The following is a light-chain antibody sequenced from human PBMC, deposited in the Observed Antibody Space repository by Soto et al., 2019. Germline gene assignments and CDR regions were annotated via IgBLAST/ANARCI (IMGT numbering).Light chain of an antibody. J-gene: IGKJ1*01. Sequence: EIVLTQSPGTLSLSPGERATLSCRASQSVSSNYLAWYQQKPGQAPRLLIYGAASRGTGIPDRFSGSGSGTDFTLTISRLEPEDSAVYYCQQYGSSPQTLGQGTKVDIK. CDR1: QSVSSNY. CDR3: QQYGSSPQT. V-gene: IGKV3-20*01. CDR2: GAA.